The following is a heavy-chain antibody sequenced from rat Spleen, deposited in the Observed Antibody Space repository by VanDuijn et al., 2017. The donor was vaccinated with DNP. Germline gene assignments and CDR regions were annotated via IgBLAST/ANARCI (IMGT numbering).Heavy chain of an antibody. CDR3: VTHPSWFGY. V-gene: IGHV5-7*01. J-gene: IGHJ3*01. CDR2: ILFDGTRT. CDR1: GFSFSDYY. Sequence: EVQLVESGGGLVQPGRSLKLSCAASGFSFSDYYMAWVRQAPEKGLEWVTSILFDGTRTYYRDSVKGRFTISRDNAKRTQYLQMDSLRSEDTATYYCVTHPSWFGYWGQGTLVTVSS.